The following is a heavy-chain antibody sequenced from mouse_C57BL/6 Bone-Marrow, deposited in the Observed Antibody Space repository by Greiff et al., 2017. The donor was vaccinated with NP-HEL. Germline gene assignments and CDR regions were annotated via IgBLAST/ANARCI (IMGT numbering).Heavy chain of an antibody. CDR1: GYSFTSYY. CDR2: IYPGSGNT. V-gene: IGHV1-66*01. D-gene: IGHD1-1*01. CDR3: ARSITTVVERYAMDD. J-gene: IGHJ4*01. Sequence: QVQLQQSGPELVKPGASVKISCKASGYSFTSYYIHWVKQRPGQGLAWIGWIYPGSGNTKYNEKFKGKATLTADTSSSTAYMQLSSLTSEDSAVYYCARSITTVVERYAMDDWGQGTSVTVSS.